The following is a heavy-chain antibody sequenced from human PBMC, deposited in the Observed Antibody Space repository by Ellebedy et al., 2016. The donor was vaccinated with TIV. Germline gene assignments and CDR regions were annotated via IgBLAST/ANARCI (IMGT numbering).Heavy chain of an antibody. CDR1: GGTFSSYA. J-gene: IGHJ6*02. CDR2: MNPNSGNT. CDR3: ASRQREGWLHEKGDRYGMDV. Sequence: ASVKVSCKASGGTFSSYAISWVRQARGQGLEWMGWMNPNSGNTGYAQKFQGRVTITRNTSISTAYMELSSLRSEDTAVYYCASRQREGWLHEKGDRYGMDVWGQGTTVTVSS. V-gene: IGHV1-8*03. D-gene: IGHD5-24*01.